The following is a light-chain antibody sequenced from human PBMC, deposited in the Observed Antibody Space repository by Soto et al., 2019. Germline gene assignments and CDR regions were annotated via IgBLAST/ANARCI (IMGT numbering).Light chain of an antibody. V-gene: IGKV1-12*01. J-gene: IGKJ4*01. CDR3: QLADILPGP. CDR2: AAS. CDR1: QHISTW. Sequence: RASQHISTWLTWYQQKPGKAPKLLIYAASILQSGVPSRFSGSGSGTDSTLTISLRPPEDLVSRYCQLADILPGPFGGRTRV.